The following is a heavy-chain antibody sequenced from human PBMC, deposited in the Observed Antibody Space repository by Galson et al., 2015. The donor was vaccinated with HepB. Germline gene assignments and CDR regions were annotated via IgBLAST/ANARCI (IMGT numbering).Heavy chain of an antibody. CDR3: ARGGYCSSTSCQLGSAVRIFDY. D-gene: IGHD2-2*01. Sequence: QSGAEVKKPGESLKISCKGSGYSFTSYWIGWVRQMPGKGLEWMGIIYPGDSDTRYSPSFQGQVTISADKSISTAYLQWSSLKASDTATYYCARGGYCSSTSCQLGSAVRIFDYWGQGTLVTVSS. V-gene: IGHV5-51*03. CDR1: GYSFTSYW. CDR2: IYPGDSDT. J-gene: IGHJ4*02.